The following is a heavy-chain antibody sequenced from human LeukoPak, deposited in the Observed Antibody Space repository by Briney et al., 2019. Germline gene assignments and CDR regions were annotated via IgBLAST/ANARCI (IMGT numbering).Heavy chain of an antibody. Sequence: SETLSLTCAVYGGSFSGYYWSWIRQPPGKGLEWIGEINHSGSTNYNPSLKSRVTISVDTSKNQFSLKLSSVTAADTAVYYCAIGVDAYYDILTGYYSHAFDIWGQGTMDTVSS. CDR3: AIGVDAYYDILTGYYSHAFDI. J-gene: IGHJ3*02. V-gene: IGHV4-34*01. CDR2: INHSGST. D-gene: IGHD3-9*01. CDR1: GGSFSGYY.